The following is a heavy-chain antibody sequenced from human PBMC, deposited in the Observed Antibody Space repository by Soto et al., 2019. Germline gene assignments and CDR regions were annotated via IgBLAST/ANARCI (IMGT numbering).Heavy chain of an antibody. CDR3: AHVYGGYDNFDY. D-gene: IGHD5-12*01. V-gene: IGHV2-5*02. Sequence: QITLKESGPTLVKPTQTLTLTCTFSGFSLSTSGVGVGRIRQPPGKALEWLALIYWDDDKRYSPSLKSRLTITKDTSKNQVVLTMTNMDPVDTATYYCAHVYGGYDNFDYWGQGTRVTVSS. CDR1: GFSLSTSGVG. CDR2: IYWDDDK. J-gene: IGHJ4*02.